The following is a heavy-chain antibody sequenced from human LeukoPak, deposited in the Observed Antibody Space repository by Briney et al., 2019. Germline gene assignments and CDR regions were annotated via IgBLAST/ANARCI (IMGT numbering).Heavy chain of an antibody. CDR3: ARIYFLKWFDS. V-gene: IGHV3-7*01. J-gene: IGHJ5*01. Sequence: GGSLSLSYEASGFTFSNYWMSWVRQAPGKGLEWVANINQDGSETYYADSVRGRFTISRDNAKNSLHLQMNSLRAEDTAVYYCARIYFLKWFDSWGQGTLVTVSS. D-gene: IGHD3-3*01. CDR1: GFTFSNYW. CDR2: INQDGSET.